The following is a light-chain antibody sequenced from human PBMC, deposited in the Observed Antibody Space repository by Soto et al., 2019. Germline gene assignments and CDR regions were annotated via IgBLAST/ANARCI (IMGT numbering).Light chain of an antibody. J-gene: IGKJ4*01. CDR2: GAS. V-gene: IGKV3-20*01. CDR1: QSVSSSY. Sequence: EIVLTQSPGTLSLSPGERATLSCRASQSVSSSYLAWYRQKPGQAPRLLIYGASTRATGIPDRFSGSGSGTDFTLPISKLEPEDFAVYYCQQYSSSPPLTFGGGTKVESK. CDR3: QQYSSSPPLT.